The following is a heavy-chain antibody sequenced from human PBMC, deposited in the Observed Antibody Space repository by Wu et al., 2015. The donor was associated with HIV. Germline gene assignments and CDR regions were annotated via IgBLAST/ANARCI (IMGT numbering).Heavy chain of an antibody. Sequence: VQLLQSGAEVKKPGASVKVSCQTSGYTSTGHYTHWVRQAPGQRPEWMGWMNPNSGGTTYAPKFQGRITMTRDTSTSTAYLEVRSLRSDDTAVYYCARDYCSGGFCHYFFDSWGQGTLVTVSS. CDR3: ARDYCSGGFCHYFFDS. CDR2: MNPNSGGT. D-gene: IGHD2-15*01. V-gene: IGHV1-2*02. CDR1: GYTSTGHY. J-gene: IGHJ4*02.